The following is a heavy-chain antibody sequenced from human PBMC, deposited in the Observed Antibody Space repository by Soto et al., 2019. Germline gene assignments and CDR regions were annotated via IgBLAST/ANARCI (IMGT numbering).Heavy chain of an antibody. Sequence: SLRLSCAASGFTFSSYAMSWVRQAPGKGLEWVSAISGSGGSTYYADSVKGRFTISRDNSKNTLYLQMNSLRAEDTAVYYCAKDVGYCSSTSCPSYYYYYGMDVWGQGTTVTVSS. CDR3: AKDVGYCSSTSCPSYYYYYGMDV. D-gene: IGHD2-2*01. V-gene: IGHV3-23*01. CDR1: GFTFSSYA. J-gene: IGHJ6*02. CDR2: ISGSGGST.